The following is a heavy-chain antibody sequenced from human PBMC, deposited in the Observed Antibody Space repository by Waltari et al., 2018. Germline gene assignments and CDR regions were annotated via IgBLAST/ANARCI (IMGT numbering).Heavy chain of an antibody. V-gene: IGHV4-38-2*01. D-gene: IGHD1-26*01. CDR1: GYPISSGYY. CDR2: IYHSGTT. Sequence: QVQLQESGSGLGKPSETLSLTCAVSGYPISSGYYWGWIRQPPGKGLEWIGSIYHSGTTYYRPSLKSRVTISVDTSKNQFSLKVTSLTAADTAIYYCARGSFDSDSYFDVWGRGTLVTVSS. CDR3: ARGSFDSDSYFDV. J-gene: IGHJ2*01.